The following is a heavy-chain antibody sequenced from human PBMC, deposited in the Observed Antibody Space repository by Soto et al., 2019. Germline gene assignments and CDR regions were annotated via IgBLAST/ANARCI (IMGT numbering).Heavy chain of an antibody. J-gene: IGHJ4*02. CDR1: GFTFSSYT. CDR2: ISSSSSYI. V-gene: IGHV3-21*01. Sequence: EVQLVESGGGLVKPGGSLRLSCVASGFTFSSYTMNWVRQAPGKGLEWVSSISSSSSYIYYADSVKGRFTISRDNAKNSLDRQMTGLRAEDPAVSYCARGYRSGDYWGQGALVTVSS. CDR3: ARGYRSGDY. D-gene: IGHD6-19*01.